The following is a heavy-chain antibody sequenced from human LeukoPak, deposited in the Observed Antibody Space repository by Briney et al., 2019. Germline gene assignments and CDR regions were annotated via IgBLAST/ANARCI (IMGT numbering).Heavy chain of an antibody. D-gene: IGHD3-10*01. CDR2: MNPNSGNT. CDR3: ARDSTYYYGSGSYGYYYYMDV. Sequence: ASVKVSCKASGYTFTSYDINWVRQATGQGLEWMGWMNPNSGNTGYAQKFQGRVTMTRNTSISTAYMELSSPRSEDTAVYYCARDSTYYYGSGSYGYYYYMDVWGKGTTVTVSS. V-gene: IGHV1-8*01. J-gene: IGHJ6*03. CDR1: GYTFTSYD.